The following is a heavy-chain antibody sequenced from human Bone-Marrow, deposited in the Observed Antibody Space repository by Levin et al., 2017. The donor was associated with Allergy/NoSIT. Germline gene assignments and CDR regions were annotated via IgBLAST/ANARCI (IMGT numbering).Heavy chain of an antibody. CDR2: IHHTGST. D-gene: IGHD1-14*01. CDR1: GLAVNSANNY. CDR3: ATKYNAGRVYFDY. V-gene: IGHV4-61*01. J-gene: IGHJ4*02. Sequence: ASETLSLSCNVSGLAVNSANNYWTWIRQPPGKGLEWIGYIHHTGSTNYNPSLESRVSISSDTSKNLFSLTLKSVTAADTAVYFCATKYNAGRVYFDYWGQGVLVTVSS.